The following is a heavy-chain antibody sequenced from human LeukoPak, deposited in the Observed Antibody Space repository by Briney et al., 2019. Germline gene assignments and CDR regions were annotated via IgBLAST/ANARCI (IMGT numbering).Heavy chain of an antibody. CDR3: VKKVGGDAPFDS. CDR2: ISRDSGTI. J-gene: IGHJ4*02. D-gene: IGHD2-21*01. V-gene: IGHV3-9*01. CDR1: GFAFDTFA. Sequence: GGSLRLSCAASGFAFDTFAMHWVRQTPGEGLEWVSGISRDSGTIIYVDSVKGRFTISRDNIRNSLSLQMNSLRAEDTAFYFCVKKVGGDAPFDSWGQGTLVTVSS.